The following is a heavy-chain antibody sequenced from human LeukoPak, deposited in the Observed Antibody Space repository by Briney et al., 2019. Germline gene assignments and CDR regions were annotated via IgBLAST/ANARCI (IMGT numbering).Heavy chain of an antibody. D-gene: IGHD1-14*01. CDR1: GGSISSSSYY. CDR2: IYYSGST. V-gene: IGHV4-31*03. J-gene: IGHJ5*02. CDR3: ARDGRNGKNWFDP. Sequence: SETLSLTCTVSGGSISSSSYYWSWIRQHPGKGLEWIGYIYYSGSTYYNPSLKSRVTISVDTSKNQFSLKLSSVTAADTAVYYCARDGRNGKNWFDPWGQGTLVTVSS.